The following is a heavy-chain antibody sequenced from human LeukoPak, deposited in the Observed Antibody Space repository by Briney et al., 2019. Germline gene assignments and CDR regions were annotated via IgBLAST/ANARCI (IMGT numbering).Heavy chain of an antibody. CDR1: GGSISSYY. Sequence: SETLSLTCTVSGGSISSYYWSWIRQPPGKGLEWIGYINYSGSTNYNPSLKSRVTISVGTSKNQFSLKMTSVTAADTAVYYCARGSVNNGFDIWGQGTMVTVSS. CDR3: ARGSVNNGFDI. J-gene: IGHJ3*02. V-gene: IGHV4-59*12. CDR2: INYSGST.